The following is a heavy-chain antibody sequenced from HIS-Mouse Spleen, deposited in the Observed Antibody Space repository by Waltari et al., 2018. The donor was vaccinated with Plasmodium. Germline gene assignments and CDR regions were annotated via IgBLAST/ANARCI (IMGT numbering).Heavy chain of an antibody. J-gene: IGHJ4*02. CDR1: GGSISSYY. CDR2: IYYSGST. D-gene: IGHD6-6*01. CDR3: ARGGYSSSSYYFDY. Sequence: QVQLQESGPGLVKPSETLSLTCTVSGGSISSYYWSWIRQPPGKGLEWIAYIYYSGSTNYNPSLKRRVTMSVDTSKNQCSLKLSSVTAADTAVFYCARGGYSSSSYYFDYWGQGTLVTVSS. V-gene: IGHV4-59*01.